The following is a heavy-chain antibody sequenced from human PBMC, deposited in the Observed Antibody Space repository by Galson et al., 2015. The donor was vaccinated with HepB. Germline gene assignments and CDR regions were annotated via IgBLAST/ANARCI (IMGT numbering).Heavy chain of an antibody. CDR3: ARDVAAAGHFDY. Sequence: SVKVSCKASGYTFTSYYMHWVRQAPGQGLEWMGIINPSGGSTSYAQKLQGRVTMTRDTSTSTVYMELSSLRSEDTAVYYCARDVAAAGHFDYWGQGTLVTVSS. D-gene: IGHD6-13*01. CDR1: GYTFTSYY. J-gene: IGHJ4*02. CDR2: INPSGGST. V-gene: IGHV1-46*04.